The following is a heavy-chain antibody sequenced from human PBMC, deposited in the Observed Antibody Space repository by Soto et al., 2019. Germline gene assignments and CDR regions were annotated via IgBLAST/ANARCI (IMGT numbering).Heavy chain of an antibody. Sequence: QVQLVQSRGEVKKPGASVKVSCKTSGYSFTTCGISWVRQAPGQGLEWMGWISGYNGNTNYAQKVQGRVTMTPHTSASTAYMEVRSLRSDDTAVYYCAREGPAPYYYYGMDVWGQGSTVTVSS. CDR2: ISGYNGNT. J-gene: IGHJ6*02. CDR3: AREGPAPYYYYGMDV. CDR1: GYSFTTCG. V-gene: IGHV1-18*01.